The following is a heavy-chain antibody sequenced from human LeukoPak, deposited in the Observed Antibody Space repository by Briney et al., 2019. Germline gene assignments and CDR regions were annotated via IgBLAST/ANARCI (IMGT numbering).Heavy chain of an antibody. V-gene: IGHV4-59*01. CDR1: GVSMKNSF. CDR2: ISDSGNT. D-gene: IGHD3-22*01. J-gene: IGHJ5*02. Sequence: SSETLSLTCSVSGVSMKNSFWSWLRQPPGKGLEWIGYISDSGNTNYNPSLKSRVTFSIDTSKGQFYLNLRSVTAADTALYFCARNRFYLTGAYYFDPWGRGTQVTVSS. CDR3: ARNRFYLTGAYYFDP.